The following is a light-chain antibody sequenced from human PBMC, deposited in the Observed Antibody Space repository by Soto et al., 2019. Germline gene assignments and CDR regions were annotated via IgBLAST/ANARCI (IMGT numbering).Light chain of an antibody. V-gene: IGKV3-20*01. Sequence: EVVLTQSPGTLSLCPGERATLSCRASQSVSNNYLAWYQQKPGQAPRLLIYGASNRATGIPDRSSGSGSGTDFTLTISRLEPEDFAVYYCQQYGSSGTFGQGTKVDI. CDR3: QQYGSSGT. CDR1: QSVSNNY. CDR2: GAS. J-gene: IGKJ1*01.